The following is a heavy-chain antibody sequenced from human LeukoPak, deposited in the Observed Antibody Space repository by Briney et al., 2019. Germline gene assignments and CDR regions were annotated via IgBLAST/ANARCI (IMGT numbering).Heavy chain of an antibody. Sequence: GGSLRLSCTASGSTFSNYYMSWIRQTPGRGLEWVSYISTDSGYTNYADSVKGRFTISRDNAKNSLYLQMNSLRAEDTAVYYCARDLRGGVPSYWYFDLWGRGTLVTVSS. V-gene: IGHV3-11*05. CDR1: GSTFSNYY. J-gene: IGHJ2*01. CDR3: ARDLRGGVPSYWYFDL. CDR2: ISTDSGYT. D-gene: IGHD1-26*01.